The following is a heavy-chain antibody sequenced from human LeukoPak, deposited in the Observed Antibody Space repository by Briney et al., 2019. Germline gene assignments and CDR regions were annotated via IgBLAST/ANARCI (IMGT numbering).Heavy chain of an antibody. V-gene: IGHV1-46*01. Sequence: ASVKLSCKASGFTITNYHMHWVRQAPGQGLEWVALIRGTGDRPDYAQKFQGRATVTCDTSTSTAYLELWSLKLEDTAIYYCARAPAGTLDFWGQGTLVTVSS. CDR2: IRGTGDRP. D-gene: IGHD6-13*01. CDR1: GFTITNYH. J-gene: IGHJ4*02. CDR3: ARAPAGTLDF.